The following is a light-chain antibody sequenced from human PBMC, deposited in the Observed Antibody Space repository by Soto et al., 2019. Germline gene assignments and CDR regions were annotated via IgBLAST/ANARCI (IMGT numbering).Light chain of an antibody. J-gene: IGKJ2*01. CDR1: QSLTSY. CDR2: DAS. CDR3: QQRISWPTYT. Sequence: EIVWTQSPATLSLSQGERATLSCRASQSLTSYLAWYQQKPCQAPRLIIYDASNRATGIPPRFSGSGSGTDFTLTISSLEPEDFAIYYCQQRISWPTYTFGQGTKVDIK. V-gene: IGKV3-11*01.